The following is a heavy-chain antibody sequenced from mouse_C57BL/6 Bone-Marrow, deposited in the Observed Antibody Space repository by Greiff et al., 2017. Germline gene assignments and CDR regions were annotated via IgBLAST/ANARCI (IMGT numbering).Heavy chain of an antibody. CDR3: ARHGVRSPRGYFDY. V-gene: IGHV5-6*02. D-gene: IGHD2-13*01. CDR2: ISSGGSYT. CDR1: GFTFSSYG. Sequence: DVKLVESGGDLVKPGGSLKLSCAASGFTFSSYGMSWVRQTPDKRLEWVATISSGGSYTYYPDSVKGRFTISRDNAKNTLYLQMSSLKSEDTAMYYCARHGVRSPRGYFDYWGQGTTLTVSS. J-gene: IGHJ2*01.